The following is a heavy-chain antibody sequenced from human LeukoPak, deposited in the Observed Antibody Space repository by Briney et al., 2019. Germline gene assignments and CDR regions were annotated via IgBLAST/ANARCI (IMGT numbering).Heavy chain of an antibody. CDR1: GFTFGRYV. J-gene: IGHJ3*01. CDR3: VRDRMIDSRAGPSDPFDV. D-gene: IGHD2-21*01. CDR2: ISDNGSKE. Sequence: PGKSLRLSCVGSGFTFGRYVMHWVRQAPGKGLEWVAVISDNGSKEYHADSAKGRFTISRDNGKNSLYLQMNSLRAEDTAVYYCVRDRMIDSRAGPSDPFDVWGQGTIVTVSS. V-gene: IGHV3-30*14.